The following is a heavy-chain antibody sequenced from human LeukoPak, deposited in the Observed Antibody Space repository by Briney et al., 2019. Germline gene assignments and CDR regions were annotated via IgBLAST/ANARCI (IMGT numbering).Heavy chain of an antibody. CDR1: GFTFSSYG. D-gene: IGHD6-6*01. CDR3: ARVSEYSSSDGMDV. J-gene: IGHJ6*02. V-gene: IGHV3-30*03. CDR2: ISYDGSNK. Sequence: GGSLRLSCAASGFTFSSYGMHWVRQAPGKGLEWVAVISYDGSNKYYADSVKGRFTISRDNSKNTLYLQMNSLRAEDTAVYHCARVSEYSSSDGMDVWGQGTTVTVSS.